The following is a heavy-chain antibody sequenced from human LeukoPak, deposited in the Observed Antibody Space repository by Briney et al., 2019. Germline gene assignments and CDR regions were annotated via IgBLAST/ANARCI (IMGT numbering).Heavy chain of an antibody. CDR2: IYHSGNT. V-gene: IGHV4-38-2*02. Sequence: PSETLSLTCTVSGYSLSSGYYWGWIRQPPGKGREWIGSIYHSGNTYYNPSPKSRVTISLDTSKKKLSLMLNSVTGANTAVLWQEVGYWGQGALVTVSS. CDR3: EVGY. J-gene: IGHJ4*02. CDR1: GYSLSSGYY. D-gene: IGHD2-21*01.